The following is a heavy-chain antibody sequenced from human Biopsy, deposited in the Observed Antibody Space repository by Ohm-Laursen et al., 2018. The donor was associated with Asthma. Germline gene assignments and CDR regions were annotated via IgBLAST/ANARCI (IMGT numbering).Heavy chain of an antibody. V-gene: IGHV4-34*01. CDR1: GGSFSGYY. D-gene: IGHD6-13*01. CDR2: INHSGST. Sequence: SDTLSLTCAVSGGSFSGYYWSWIRQPPGKGLEWIGEINHSGSTNYNPSLKSRVTISVDTSKNQFSLKLSSVTAADTAVYYCARITNDRIAAAGRYYYYGMDVWGQGTTVTVSS. J-gene: IGHJ6*02. CDR3: ARITNDRIAAAGRYYYYGMDV.